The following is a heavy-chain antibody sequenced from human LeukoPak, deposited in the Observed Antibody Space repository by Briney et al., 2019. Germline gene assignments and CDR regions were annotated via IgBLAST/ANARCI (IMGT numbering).Heavy chain of an antibody. CDR3: AKPQVVAAPTLYYYYYMDV. Sequence: GGSLRLSCAASGFTFSSYGMHWVRQAPGKGLEWVAVISYDGSNKYYADSVKGRFTISRDNSKNTLYLQMNSLRAEDTAVYYCAKPQVVAAPTLYYYYYMDVWGKGTTVTISS. CDR1: GFTFSSYG. V-gene: IGHV3-30*18. D-gene: IGHD2-15*01. J-gene: IGHJ6*03. CDR2: ISYDGSNK.